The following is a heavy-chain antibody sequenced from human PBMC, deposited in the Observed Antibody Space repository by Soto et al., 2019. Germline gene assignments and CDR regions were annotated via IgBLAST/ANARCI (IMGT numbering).Heavy chain of an antibody. CDR3: SRVKRRYGTYSSGFAP. J-gene: IGHJ5*02. CDR2: ISASGTT. Sequence: EKLPLTRIVSGASANRGSHHWSWIRQSTGTGLEWIGYISASGTTTYSPSLRSRIIISSDTSRNLFSLRLTSVTAADTAISCCSRVKRRYGTYSSGFAPWGQGPLVT. D-gene: IGHD1-1*01. CDR1: GASANRGSHH. V-gene: IGHV4-61*01.